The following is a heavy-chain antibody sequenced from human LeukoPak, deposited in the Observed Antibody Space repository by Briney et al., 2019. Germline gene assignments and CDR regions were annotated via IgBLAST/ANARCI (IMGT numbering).Heavy chain of an antibody. CDR2: IYYSGST. J-gene: IGHJ4*02. D-gene: IGHD3-9*01. Sequence: SETLSLTCTVSGGSISSSSYYWGWIRQPPGKGLEWIGSIYYSGSTYYNPSLKSRVTISVDTSKNQFSLKLSSVTAADTAVYYCARGSYYDILTGLDYWGQGTLVTVSS. V-gene: IGHV4-39*07. CDR1: GGSISSSSYY. CDR3: ARGSYYDILTGLDY.